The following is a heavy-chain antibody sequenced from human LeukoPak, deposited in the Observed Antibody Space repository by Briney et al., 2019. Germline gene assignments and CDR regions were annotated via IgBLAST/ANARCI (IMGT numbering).Heavy chain of an antibody. CDR1: GGSISSGDYY. V-gene: IGHV4-30-4*08. D-gene: IGHD3-16*02. Sequence: SQTLSPTCTVSGGSISSGDYYWSWIRQPPGKGLEWIGYIFYGGSTYYNPSLKSRVTISVDTSKNQFSLKLSSVTAADMAVYYCARELPYYDYVWGSYRIIDYWGQGTLVTVSS. J-gene: IGHJ4*02. CDR2: IFYGGST. CDR3: ARELPYYDYVWGSYRIIDY.